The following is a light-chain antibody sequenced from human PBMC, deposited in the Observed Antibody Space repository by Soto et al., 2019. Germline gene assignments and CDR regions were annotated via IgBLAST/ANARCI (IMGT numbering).Light chain of an antibody. V-gene: IGKV1-39*01. CDR2: AAY. CDR1: QSISSY. CDR3: QQTYSTPPIT. J-gene: IGKJ5*01. Sequence: DIQMTQSPSSLSSSVGDSVTITCRASQSISSYLNWYQQKPGKGPKVLIYAAYSLQSGVPSRFSGSGSGTAFTLTISSLQPEDFATYYCQQTYSTPPITCGQGTRLEIK.